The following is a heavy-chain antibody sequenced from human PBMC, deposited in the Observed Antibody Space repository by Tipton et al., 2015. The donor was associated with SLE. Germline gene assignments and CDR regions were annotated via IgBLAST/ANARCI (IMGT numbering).Heavy chain of an antibody. V-gene: IGHV3-33*01. CDR3: ARADSILGAPDALDI. CDR2: VWYDGTTK. Sequence: QLVQSGGGVVQPGRSLRLSCAASGFNFNIYAMHWVRQAPGKGLEWVAVVWYDGTTKSYADSVKGRFIVSRDNSKNTVYLQMSSLRADDTAVYYCARADSILGAPDALDIWGQGTMVTVSS. J-gene: IGHJ3*02. D-gene: IGHD1-26*01. CDR1: GFNFNIYA.